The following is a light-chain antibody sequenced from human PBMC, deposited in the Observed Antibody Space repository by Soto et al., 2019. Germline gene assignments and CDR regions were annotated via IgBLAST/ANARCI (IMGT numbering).Light chain of an antibody. CDR2: GAS. J-gene: IGKJ1*01. V-gene: IGKV3-20*01. CDR3: QQYGSSPWT. Sequence: DIVLTQSPGTLSLSPGERATLSCRAGQSASSRYLAWYQQKPGQAPRLLIYGASSRATGIPDRFSGSGSGTDFTLTISRLEPEDFAVYYCQQYGSSPWTFGQGTKVEIK. CDR1: QSASSRY.